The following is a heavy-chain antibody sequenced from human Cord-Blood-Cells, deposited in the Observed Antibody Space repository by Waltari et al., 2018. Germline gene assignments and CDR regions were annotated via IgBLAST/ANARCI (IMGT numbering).Heavy chain of an antibody. V-gene: IGHV4-34*01. Sequence: QVQLQQWGAGLLKPSETLSLTCAVYGGSFSGYYLSWIRRPPGTGLEWIGEINLSGSTNYNLSLKSRVTISVDTSKNQFSLKLSSVTAADTAVYYCARGRSGTIWFGESYGMDVWGQGTTVTVSS. D-gene: IGHD3-10*01. CDR1: GGSFSGYY. CDR2: INLSGST. J-gene: IGHJ6*02. CDR3: ARGRSGTIWFGESYGMDV.